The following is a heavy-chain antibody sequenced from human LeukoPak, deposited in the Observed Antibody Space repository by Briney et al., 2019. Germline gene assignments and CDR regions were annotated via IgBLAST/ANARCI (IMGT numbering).Heavy chain of an antibody. J-gene: IGHJ4*02. V-gene: IGHV1-2*06. D-gene: IGHD3-22*01. CDR2: INPNSGGT. CDR3: ARGTYYYDSSGYLDY. Sequence: ASVKVSCKXSGYTFTGYYMHWVRQAPGQGLEWMGRINPNSGGTNYSRKFQGRVTMTRDTSISTAYMEPSRLRSDDTAVYYCARGTYYYDSSGYLDYWGQGTLVTVSS. CDR1: GYTFTGYY.